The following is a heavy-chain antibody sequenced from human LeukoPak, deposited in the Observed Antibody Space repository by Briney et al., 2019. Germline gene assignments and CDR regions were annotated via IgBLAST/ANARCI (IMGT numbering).Heavy chain of an antibody. CDR2: IYHSGST. CDR1: GGSISSSNW. D-gene: IGHD3-22*01. V-gene: IGHV4-4*02. J-gene: IGHJ4*02. CDR3: ARGGPMGYDSSGFDY. Sequence: SETLSLTCAVSGGSISSSNWWSWVRPPPGKGLEWIGEIYHSGSTNYNPSLKSRVTISVDKSKNQFSLKLSSVTAADTAVYYCARGGPMGYDSSGFDYWGQGTLVTVSS.